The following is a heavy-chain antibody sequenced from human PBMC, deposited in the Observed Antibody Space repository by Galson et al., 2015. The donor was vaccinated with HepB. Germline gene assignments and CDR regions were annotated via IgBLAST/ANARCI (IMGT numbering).Heavy chain of an antibody. CDR3: ARVADDSNYYYYYGMDV. V-gene: IGHV1-18*01. D-gene: IGHD4-11*01. CDR1: GYTFTSYG. Sequence: VKVSCKASGYTFTSYGISWVRQAPGQGLEWMGWISAYNGNTNYAQKLQGRVTMTTDTSTSTAYMELRSLRSDDTAVYYCARVADDSNYYYYYGMDVWGQGTTVTVSS. J-gene: IGHJ6*02. CDR2: ISAYNGNT.